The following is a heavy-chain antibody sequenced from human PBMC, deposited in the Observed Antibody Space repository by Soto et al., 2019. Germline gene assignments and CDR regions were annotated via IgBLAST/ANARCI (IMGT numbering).Heavy chain of an antibody. J-gene: IGHJ6*02. CDR2: ISAAGDP. D-gene: IGHD4-4*01. Sequence: EVQLVESGGGLVQPGGSLRLSCEASGFTFRNYDMHWVRQGTGKGLEWVSGISAAGDPDYADSVEGRFTFSRENAQNSFFLQMTSLRVGDTAVYYCARTDSDFYGLDVWGQGTTVIVSS. CDR3: ARTDSDFYGLDV. CDR1: GFTFRNYD. V-gene: IGHV3-13*05.